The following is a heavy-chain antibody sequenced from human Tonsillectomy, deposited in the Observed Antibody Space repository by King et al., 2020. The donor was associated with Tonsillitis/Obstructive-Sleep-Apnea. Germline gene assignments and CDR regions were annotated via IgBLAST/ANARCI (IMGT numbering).Heavy chain of an antibody. CDR2: IRSKAYGGTT. D-gene: IGHD2-2*01. CDR3: TRNYCRSTSCYQYYFDY. V-gene: IGHV3-49*04. CDR1: GFTFGDYA. J-gene: IGHJ4*02. Sequence: VQLVESGGGLVQPGRSLRLSCTASGFTFGDYAMSWVRQAPGKGLEWVGFIRSKAYGGTTEYAASVKGRFTISRDDSKSIAYLQMNSLKTDDTAVYYCTRNYCRSTSCYQYYFDYWGQGTLVTVSS.